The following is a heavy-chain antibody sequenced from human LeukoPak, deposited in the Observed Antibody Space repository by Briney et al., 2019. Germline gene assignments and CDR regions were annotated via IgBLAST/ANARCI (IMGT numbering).Heavy chain of an antibody. CDR2: IYYSGST. D-gene: IGHD1-1*01. CDR1: GGSISSSSYY. V-gene: IGHV4-39*01. J-gene: IGHJ3*02. CDR3: ARSVQRELKPGGAFDI. Sequence: PSGTLSLTCTVSGGSISSSSYYWGWIRQPPGKGLEWIGSIYYSGSTYYNPSLKSRVTISVDTSKNQFSLKLSSVTAADTAVYYCARSVQRELKPGGAFDIWGQGTMVTVSS.